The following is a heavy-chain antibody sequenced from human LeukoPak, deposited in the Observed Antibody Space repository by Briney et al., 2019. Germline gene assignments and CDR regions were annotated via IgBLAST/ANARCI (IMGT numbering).Heavy chain of an antibody. J-gene: IGHJ4*02. CDR2: INPDSGGT. D-gene: IGHD6-19*01. CDR3: VREGSGWYGNFDY. Sequence: ASVKVSCKTSGYTFTGYYMHWVRQAPGQGLEWMGWINPDSGGTNYAQKFQGRVTMTRDTSISTAYMEVSRLRSDDTAVYYCVREGSGWYGNFDYWGQGTLVTVSS. V-gene: IGHV1-2*02. CDR1: GYTFTGYY.